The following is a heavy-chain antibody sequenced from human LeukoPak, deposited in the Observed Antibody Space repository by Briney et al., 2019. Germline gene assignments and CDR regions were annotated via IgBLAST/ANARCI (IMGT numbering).Heavy chain of an antibody. V-gene: IGHV4-34*01. J-gene: IGHJ4*02. CDR2: INHSGST. CDR1: GGSFSGYY. Sequence: SETLSLTCAVYGGSFSGYYWSWIRQPPGKGLEWIGEINHSGSTNYNPSLKSRVTISVDTSKNQFSLKLSSVTAADTAVYYRARERTGVLDYWGQGTLVAVSS. D-gene: IGHD3-10*01. CDR3: ARERTGVLDY.